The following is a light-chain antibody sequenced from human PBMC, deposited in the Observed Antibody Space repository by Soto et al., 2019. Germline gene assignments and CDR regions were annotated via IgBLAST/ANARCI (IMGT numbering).Light chain of an antibody. CDR1: SSDVGGYNY. CDR3: SSYTSSSTLV. J-gene: IGLJ2*01. CDR2: DVS. Sequence: HSALTQPASVSGSPGQSITISCTGTSSDVGGYNYVSWYQQHPVKAPKLMIYDVSNRHSGGSNRFSGCKSGNTASMSISGLQAENEADNYYSSYTSSSTLVVCGGTKITVL. V-gene: IGLV2-14*01.